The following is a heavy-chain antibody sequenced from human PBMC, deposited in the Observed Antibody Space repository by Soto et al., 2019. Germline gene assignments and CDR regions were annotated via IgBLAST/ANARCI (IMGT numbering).Heavy chain of an antibody. D-gene: IGHD5-18*01. CDR3: ARTLYSYGPRFDY. J-gene: IGHJ4*02. CDR1: GGSISSSY. V-gene: IGHV4-59*01. CDR2: IYYSGST. Sequence: ASETLSLTCTVSGGSISSSYWSWIRQPPGKGLEWIGYIYYSGSTNYNPSLKSRVTISVDTSKNQFSLKLSSVTAADTAVYYCARTLYSYGPRFDYWGQGTLVTVSS.